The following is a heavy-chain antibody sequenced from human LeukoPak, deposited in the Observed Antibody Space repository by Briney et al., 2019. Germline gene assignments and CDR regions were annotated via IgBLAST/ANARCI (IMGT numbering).Heavy chain of an antibody. V-gene: IGHV1-18*01. J-gene: IGHJ4*02. Sequence: ASVKVSCKASGYTFTSYGISWVRQAPGQGVEWMGWISAYNGNTNYAQKLQGRVTMTTDTSTSTAYMELRSLRSDDTAVYYCARDLSRYSSSSGAFDYWGQGTLVTVSS. CDR3: ARDLSRYSSSSGAFDY. D-gene: IGHD6-6*01. CDR2: ISAYNGNT. CDR1: GYTFTSYG.